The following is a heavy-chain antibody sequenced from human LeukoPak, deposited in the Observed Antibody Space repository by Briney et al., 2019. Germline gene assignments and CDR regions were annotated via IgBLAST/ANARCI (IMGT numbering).Heavy chain of an antibody. Sequence: ASVKVSCKASGYTFTSYGISWVRQAPGQGLEWMGIINPSGGSTSYAQKFQGRVTMTRDTSTSTVYMELSSLRSEDTAVYYCARDSLAVAEFDYWGQGTLVTVSS. CDR1: GYTFTSYG. D-gene: IGHD6-19*01. V-gene: IGHV1-46*01. CDR2: INPSGGST. CDR3: ARDSLAVAEFDY. J-gene: IGHJ4*02.